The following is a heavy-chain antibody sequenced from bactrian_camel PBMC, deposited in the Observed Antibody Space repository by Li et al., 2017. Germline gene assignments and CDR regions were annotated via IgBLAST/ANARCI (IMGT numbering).Heavy chain of an antibody. CDR1: GRAVNSYS. V-gene: IGHV3S40*01. D-gene: IGHD3*01. J-gene: IGHJ4*01. CDR2: ISSLGALT. Sequence: VQLVESGGGSVQTGGSLRLSCAFSGRAVNSYSMAWFRQVPGKGLEWVSSISSLGALTYYADSVKGQFTISRDNAKNTVYLQMNSLKPEDTAVYYCVRGWDDDTWSFNYWGQGTQVTVS. CDR3: VRGWDDDTWSFNY.